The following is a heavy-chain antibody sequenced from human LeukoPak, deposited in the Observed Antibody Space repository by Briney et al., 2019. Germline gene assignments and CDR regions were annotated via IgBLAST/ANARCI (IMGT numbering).Heavy chain of an antibody. CDR3: ARGVLLGYCSSTSCYGWFDP. CDR2: IYYSGST. D-gene: IGHD2-2*01. J-gene: IGHJ5*02. Sequence: SETLSLTCTVSGGSISSSSYYWGWIRQPPGKGLEWIGSIYYSGSTNYNPSLKSRVTISVDTSKNQFSLKLSSVTAADTAVYYCARGVLLGYCSSTSCYGWFDPWGQGTLVTVSS. CDR1: GGSISSSSYY. V-gene: IGHV4-39*07.